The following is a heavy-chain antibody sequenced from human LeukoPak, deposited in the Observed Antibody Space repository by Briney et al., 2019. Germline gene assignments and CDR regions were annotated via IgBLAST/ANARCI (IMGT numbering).Heavy chain of an antibody. J-gene: IGHJ4*02. CDR3: ATGGGIPGLFDY. V-gene: IGHV1-8*02. CDR2: MNPNRGNT. D-gene: IGHD3-16*01. Sequence: GASVKVSCKASGYTFTSYDINWVRQATGQGLEWMGWMNPNRGNTGYAQKLQGRVTMTTDTSTSTAYMELRSLRSDDTAVYYCATGGGIPGLFDYWGQGTLVTVSS. CDR1: GYTFTSYD.